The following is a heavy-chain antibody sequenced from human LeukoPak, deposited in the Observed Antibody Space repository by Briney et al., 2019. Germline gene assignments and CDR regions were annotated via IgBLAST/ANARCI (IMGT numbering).Heavy chain of an antibody. J-gene: IGHJ4*02. V-gene: IGHV3-11*01. CDR1: GFTFSDSY. D-gene: IGHD5-24*01. CDR3: VRHDGTY. CDR2: ISSSGDNV. Sequence: WGSLRLSCAASGFTFSDSYMTWIRQAPGKGLEWVSYISSSGDNVEYADSMRGRFSISRDNAKSSLYLQMNSLRVEDTAVYYCVRHDGTYWGQGTLVTVSS.